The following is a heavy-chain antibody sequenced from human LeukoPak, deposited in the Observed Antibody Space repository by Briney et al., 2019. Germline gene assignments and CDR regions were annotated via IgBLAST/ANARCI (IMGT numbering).Heavy chain of an antibody. J-gene: IGHJ6*02. CDR3: ARGSLTDGMDV. CDR1: GGTFSSYA. Sequence: SVKVSYKASGGTFSSYAISWVRQAPGQGLEWMGRIIPILGIANYAQKFQGRVTITADKSTSTAYMELSSLRSEDTAVYYCARGSLTDGMDVWGQGTTVTVSS. D-gene: IGHD4-4*01. V-gene: IGHV1-69*04. CDR2: IIPILGIA.